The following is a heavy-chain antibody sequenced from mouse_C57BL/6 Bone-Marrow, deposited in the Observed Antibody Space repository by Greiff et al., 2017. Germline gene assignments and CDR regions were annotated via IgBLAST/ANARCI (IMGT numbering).Heavy chain of an antibody. CDR3: ARVPTTVLAPFAY. CDR1: GYTFTDYY. V-gene: IGHV1-26*01. Sequence: VQLQQSGPELVKPGASVKISCKASGYTFTDYYMNWVKQSHGTSLEWIGDINPNDGGPRYNQTFKGKATLTVDKSSSTAYMELRSLTSADSAVYYCARVPTTVLAPFAYWGQGTTRTVSA. J-gene: IGHJ3*01. D-gene: IGHD1-1*01. CDR2: INPNDGGP.